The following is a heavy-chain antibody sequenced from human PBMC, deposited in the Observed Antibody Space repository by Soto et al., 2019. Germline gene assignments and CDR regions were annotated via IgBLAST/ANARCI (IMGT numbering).Heavy chain of an antibody. Sequence: ASVKVSCKASGYAFTGCYMRWVRQAPGQRLEWMGWINPSTGNTNYAQKFQGRVTMTTDTSMSTAYMELRSLRSDDTAVYYCARESAVAVLDPWVQGTLVTVSS. CDR3: ARESAVAVLDP. J-gene: IGHJ5*02. V-gene: IGHV1-2*02. CDR1: GYAFTGCY. CDR2: INPSTGNT. D-gene: IGHD6-19*01.